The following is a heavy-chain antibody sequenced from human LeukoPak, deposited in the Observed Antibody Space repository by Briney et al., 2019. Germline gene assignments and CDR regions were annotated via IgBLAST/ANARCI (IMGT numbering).Heavy chain of an antibody. Sequence: GGSLRLSCAASGFTFSSYVLSWVRQAPGKGQDWVSGISGSGGSTYYADSVKGRFTISRDNSKNTLYLQMNSLRAEDTAVYYCAKGVQELRGYFDYWGQGTLVTVSS. CDR1: GFTFSSYV. CDR2: ISGSGGST. D-gene: IGHD1-26*01. J-gene: IGHJ4*02. CDR3: AKGVQELRGYFDY. V-gene: IGHV3-23*01.